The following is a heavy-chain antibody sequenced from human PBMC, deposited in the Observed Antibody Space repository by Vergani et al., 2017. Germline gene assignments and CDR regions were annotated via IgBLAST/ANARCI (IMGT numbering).Heavy chain of an antibody. CDR3: SRDPVEWILSHYYMDV. J-gene: IGHJ6*03. V-gene: IGHV3-21*01. CDR1: GFTFSSYT. CDR2: ISSGGDYI. Sequence: DVQLVESGGDLVQPGGSLRLSCAASGFTFSSYTMNWVRQAPGKGLEWVSAISSGGDYIYYADSVKGRFTISRDNAKNSVFLQLNSLRAEDSAVYYCSRDPVEWILSHYYMDVWGKGTTVTVSS. D-gene: IGHD3-3*01.